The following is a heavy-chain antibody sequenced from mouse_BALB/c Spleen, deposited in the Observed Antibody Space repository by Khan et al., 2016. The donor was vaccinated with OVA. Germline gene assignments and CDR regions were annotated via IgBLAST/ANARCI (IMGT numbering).Heavy chain of an antibody. Sequence: EVQLVESGPELEKPGASVKISCKAFGYSFTGYNMNWVKQSNGKSLEWIGNIDPHYGGISYNQKFKGKATLTVDKSSNTAYMQLKSLTSEESAVYDGARSAWYADVWGAGTTVTVSA. CDR2: IDPHYGGI. CDR1: GYSFTGYN. J-gene: IGHJ1*01. V-gene: IGHV1-39*01. CDR3: ARSAWYADV.